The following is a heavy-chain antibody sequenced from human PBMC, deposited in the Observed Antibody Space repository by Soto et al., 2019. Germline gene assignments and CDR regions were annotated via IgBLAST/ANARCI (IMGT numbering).Heavy chain of an antibody. CDR1: SASISSYY. V-gene: IGHV4-59*01. Sequence: PSETLSLTCTVSSASISSYYWSWIRQPPGKRLEWIGYISYSGSTNYNPSLKSRVTISGDTSKNQFSLKVSSVTAADTAVYYCARGTSWQLPFDYWGQGTLVTVSS. CDR2: ISYSGST. J-gene: IGHJ4*02. CDR3: ARGTSWQLPFDY. D-gene: IGHD6-13*01.